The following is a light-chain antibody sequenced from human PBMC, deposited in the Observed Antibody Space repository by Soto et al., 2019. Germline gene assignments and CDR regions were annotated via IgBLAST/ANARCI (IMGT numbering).Light chain of an antibody. CDR1: QSVSSSY. Sequence: DIVMTQSPATLSLSPGDRATLSCRASQSVSSSYLAWYQQKPSHPPRLLIYGASNRATGIPDRFSGSGSGTEFTLTIGSLEPEDCALYYCQQYDSSPRTFGEGTKVEI. CDR3: QQYDSSPRT. V-gene: IGKV3-20*01. CDR2: GAS. J-gene: IGKJ1*01.